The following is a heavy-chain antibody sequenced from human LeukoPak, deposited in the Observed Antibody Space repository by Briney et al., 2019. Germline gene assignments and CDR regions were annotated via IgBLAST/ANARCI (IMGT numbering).Heavy chain of an antibody. V-gene: IGHV3-23*01. CDR1: GFTFNSYA. Sequence: PGGSLRLSCAASGFTFNSYAMSWVRRAPGKGLEWVSAISSSGGTTYYADSVKGRFTISRDNSKNTLYLQMNSLRVDDTAVYYCAKAGGQDIADYYGMDVWGQGTTVTVSS. D-gene: IGHD2-15*01. CDR3: AKAGGQDIADYYGMDV. J-gene: IGHJ6*02. CDR2: ISSSGGTT.